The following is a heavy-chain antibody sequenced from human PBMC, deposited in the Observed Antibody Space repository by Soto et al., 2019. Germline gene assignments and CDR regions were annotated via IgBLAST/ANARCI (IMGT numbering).Heavy chain of an antibody. D-gene: IGHD2-2*01. CDR2: INPSGGST. CDR1: GYNFISHY. J-gene: IGHJ4*02. Sequence: QVLLVQSGAEVTRPGASLKVSCKASGYNFISHYIHLVRQAPGQGLEWMGFINPSGGSTTHAQNFQGRLSMTRDTSTSTVYMELSGLRSEDAAVYYCARDYLSSKSSLSYFDYWGQGTLVTVSS. CDR3: ARDYLSSKSSLSYFDY. V-gene: IGHV1-46*01.